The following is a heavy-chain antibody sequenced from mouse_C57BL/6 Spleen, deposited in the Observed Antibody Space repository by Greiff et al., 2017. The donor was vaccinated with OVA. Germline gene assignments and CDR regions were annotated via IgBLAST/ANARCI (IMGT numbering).Heavy chain of an antibody. CDR1: GYTFTNYW. J-gene: IGHJ4*01. D-gene: IGHD1-1*01. CDR3: AGITTVVADYYAMDY. CDR2: IYPGGGYT. Sequence: VQLQQSGAELVRPGTSVKMSCKASGYTFTNYWIGWAKQRPGHGLEWIGDIYPGGGYTNYNEKFKGKATLTADKSSSTAYMQFSSLTSEDSAIYYCAGITTVVADYYAMDYWGLGTSVTVSS. V-gene: IGHV1-63*01.